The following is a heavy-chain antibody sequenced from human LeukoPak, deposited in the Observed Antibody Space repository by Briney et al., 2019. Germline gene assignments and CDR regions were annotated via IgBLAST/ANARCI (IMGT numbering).Heavy chain of an antibody. J-gene: IGHJ4*02. D-gene: IGHD3-22*01. Sequence: SETLSLTCAVYGGSFSGYYWSWIRQPPGKGLEWIEEINHSGSTNYNPSLKSRVTISVDTSKNQFSLKLSSVTAADTAVYYCARGSLIVGNFDYWGQGTLVTVSS. CDR3: ARGSLIVGNFDY. CDR2: INHSGST. CDR1: GGSFSGYY. V-gene: IGHV4-34*01.